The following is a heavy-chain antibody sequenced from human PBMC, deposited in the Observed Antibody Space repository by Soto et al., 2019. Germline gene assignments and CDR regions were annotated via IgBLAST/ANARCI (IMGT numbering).Heavy chain of an antibody. CDR2: ISAYSSPI. J-gene: IGHJ3*02. CDR3: VRGGRGYTRDDVFDI. CDR1: GFTFSSYS. D-gene: IGHD2-2*02. V-gene: IGHV3-21*06. Sequence: EVQLVESGGGLVKPGGSLRLSCVDSGFTFSSYSMNWVRQAPGKGLEWVSSISAYSSPIFYADSVKGRFTISRDNAKNSLYLQMNSLSAGDTAVYYCVRGGRGYTRDDVFDIWGKGTMVTVSS.